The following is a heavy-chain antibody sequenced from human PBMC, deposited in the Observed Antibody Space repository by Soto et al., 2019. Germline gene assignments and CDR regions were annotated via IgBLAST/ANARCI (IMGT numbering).Heavy chain of an antibody. CDR3: AKVEGEGKAATPHFDY. D-gene: IGHD2-15*01. CDR1: GFTFSSYA. Sequence: GGSLRLSCAASGFTFSSYAMSWVRQAPGKGLEWVSAISGSGGSTYYADSVKGRFTISRDNSKNTLYLQMNSLRAEDTAVYYCAKVEGEGKAATPHFDYWGQGTLVTVSS. V-gene: IGHV3-23*01. J-gene: IGHJ4*02. CDR2: ISGSGGST.